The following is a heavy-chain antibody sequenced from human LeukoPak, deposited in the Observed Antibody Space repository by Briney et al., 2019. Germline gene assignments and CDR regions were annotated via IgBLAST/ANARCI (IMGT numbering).Heavy chain of an antibody. V-gene: IGHV3-9*01. J-gene: IGHJ4*02. Sequence: GRSLRLSCAASGFTFDDYAMHWVRQAPGKGLEWVSGISWNSGSIGYADSVKGRFTISRDNAKNSLYLQMNSLRAEDTALYYCAKGHCSSTSCYIDYWGQGTLVTVSS. D-gene: IGHD2-2*02. CDR3: AKGHCSSTSCYIDY. CDR1: GFTFDDYA. CDR2: ISWNSGSI.